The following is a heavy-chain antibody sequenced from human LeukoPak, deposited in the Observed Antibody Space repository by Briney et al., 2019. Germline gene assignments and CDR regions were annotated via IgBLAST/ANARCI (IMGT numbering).Heavy chain of an antibody. D-gene: IGHD4-17*01. CDR3: AHTMGVYGDYGLWYFDL. CDR1: GFSLSTSGVG. J-gene: IGHJ2*01. V-gene: IGHV2-5*02. Sequence: SGPTLVNPTQTLTLTCTFSGFSLSTSGVGVGWIRQPPGKALEWLALIYWDDDKRYSPSLKSRLTITKDTSKNQVVLTMTNMDPVDTATYYCAHTMGVYGDYGLWYFDLWGRGTLVTVSS. CDR2: IYWDDDK.